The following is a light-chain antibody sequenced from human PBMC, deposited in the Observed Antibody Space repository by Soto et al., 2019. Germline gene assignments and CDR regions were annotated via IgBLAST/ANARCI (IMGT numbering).Light chain of an antibody. Sequence: QSVLTQPPSASGSPGQSVTISCTGMSSDVGGYTYVSWYQQHPGKAPKLMIYEVTKRPSGVPDRFSGSKSGNTASLTVSGLQAEDEADYYCSSYAGSNSVLFGGGTKLTVL. CDR1: SSDVGGYTY. V-gene: IGLV2-8*01. J-gene: IGLJ2*01. CDR3: SSYAGSNSVL. CDR2: EVT.